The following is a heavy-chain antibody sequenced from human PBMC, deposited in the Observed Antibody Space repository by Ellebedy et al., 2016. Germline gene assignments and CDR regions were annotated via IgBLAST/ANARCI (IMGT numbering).Heavy chain of an antibody. CDR1: GFSFRSHG. CDR3: AREVSSGWYYFDN. Sequence: GGSLRLXXAASGFSFRSHGMHWVRQAPGKGLEWVASIWSDGSNTYYPDSVKGRFTISRDNSKTTLSLQMNSLRAEDTAVYYCAREVSSGWYYFDNWGQGNLVTVSS. V-gene: IGHV3-33*01. CDR2: IWSDGSNT. D-gene: IGHD6-19*01. J-gene: IGHJ4*02.